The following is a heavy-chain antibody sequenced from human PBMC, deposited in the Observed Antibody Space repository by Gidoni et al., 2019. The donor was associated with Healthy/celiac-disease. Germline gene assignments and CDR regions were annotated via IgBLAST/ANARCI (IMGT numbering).Heavy chain of an antibody. V-gene: IGHV1-18*01. CDR2: ISAYNGNT. CDR3: ARDHITMIVVGPEDDAFDI. CDR1: GYTFTSYG. J-gene: IGHJ3*02. Sequence: QVQLVQSGAEVKKPGASVKVSCKASGYTFTSYGISWVRQAPGQGLEWMGWISAYNGNTNYAQKLQGRVTMTTDTSTSTAYMELRSLRSDDTAVYYCARDHITMIVVGPEDDAFDIWGQGTMVTVSS. D-gene: IGHD3-22*01.